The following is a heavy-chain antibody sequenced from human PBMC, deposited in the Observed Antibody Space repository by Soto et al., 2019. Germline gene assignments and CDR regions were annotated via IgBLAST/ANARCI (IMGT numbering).Heavy chain of an antibody. V-gene: IGHV1-69*01. CDR3: ARGRTIFGVINFDY. CDR2: VIPTFSIV. CDR1: GGPLSDYA. J-gene: IGHJ4*02. D-gene: IGHD3-3*01. Sequence: QVQLVQSGAEVKKPGSSVKVSCQASGGPLSDYAVAWVRLAPGQGLEWMGGVIPTFSIVKYAQKFQGRVSFTADDSTNTAYMDLSSLTSEDTAMYYCARGRTIFGVINFDYWGQGTLVTVS.